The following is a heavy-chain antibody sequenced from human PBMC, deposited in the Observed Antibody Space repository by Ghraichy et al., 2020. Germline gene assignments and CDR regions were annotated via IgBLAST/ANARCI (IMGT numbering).Heavy chain of an antibody. J-gene: IGHJ5*02. V-gene: IGHV4-59*01. CDR1: GGSISSYY. Sequence: SQTLSLTCTVSGGSISSYYWSWIRQPPGKGLEWIGYIYYSGSTNYNPSLKSRVTISVDTSKNQFSLKLSSVTAADTAVYYCARDNPTGYYYVSSGSYLNWFDPWGQGTLVTVSS. CDR3: ARDNPTGYYYVSSGSYLNWFDP. CDR2: IYYSGST. D-gene: IGHD3-22*01.